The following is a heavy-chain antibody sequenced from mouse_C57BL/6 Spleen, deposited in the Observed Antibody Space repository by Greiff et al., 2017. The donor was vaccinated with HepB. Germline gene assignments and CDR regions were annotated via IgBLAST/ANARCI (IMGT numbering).Heavy chain of an antibody. J-gene: IGHJ4*01. Sequence: QVHVKQSGAELVRPGASVTLSCKASGYTFTDYEMHWVKQTPVHGLEWIGAIDPETGGTAYNQKFKGKAILTADKSSSTAYMELRSLTSEDSAVYYCTKGGYGNYDAMDYWGQGTSVTVSS. CDR2: IDPETGGT. CDR1: GYTFTDYE. CDR3: TKGGYGNYDAMDY. V-gene: IGHV1-15*01. D-gene: IGHD2-1*01.